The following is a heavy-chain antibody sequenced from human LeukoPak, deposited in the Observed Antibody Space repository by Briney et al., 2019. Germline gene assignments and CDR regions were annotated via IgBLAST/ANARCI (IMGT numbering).Heavy chain of an antibody. V-gene: IGHV1-18*01. CDR1: GYTFISYG. J-gene: IGHJ6*03. CDR3: AREGGVGPTAPPDYYSYQMDV. Sequence: GASVKVSCKASGYTFISYGITWVRRAPGQGLEWMGYISPYTTKTNYAQSLQGRVTMTTATSTSTAYMELRSLRSDDTAVYYCAREGGVGPTAPPDYYSYQMDVWGKGTTVTVSS. D-gene: IGHD1-26*01. CDR2: ISPYTTKT.